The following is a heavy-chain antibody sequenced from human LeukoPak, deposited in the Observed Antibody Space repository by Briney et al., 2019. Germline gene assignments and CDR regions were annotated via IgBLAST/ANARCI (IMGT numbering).Heavy chain of an antibody. V-gene: IGHV3-48*03. Sequence: GGSLRLSCAASGFTFSSYEMNWVRQAPGKGLEWVSYISSSGSTIYYADSVKGRFTISRDNAKNSLYLQMNSLRAEDTALYYCAKDSSSIDSSGWSQPTWGQGTLVTVSS. CDR1: GFTFSSYE. D-gene: IGHD6-19*01. CDR3: AKDSSSIDSSGWSQPT. J-gene: IGHJ4*02. CDR2: ISSSGSTI.